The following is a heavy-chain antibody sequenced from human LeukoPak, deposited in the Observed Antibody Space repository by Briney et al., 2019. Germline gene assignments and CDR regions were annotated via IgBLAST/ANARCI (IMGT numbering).Heavy chain of an antibody. Sequence: SETLSLTCTVSGGSISSYYWSWIRQPPGKGLEWIGYIYYSGSTNYNPSLKSRVTISVDTSKNQFSLKLSSVTAADTAVYYCAREPGYSSSWYNYFDYWGQGTLVTVSS. CDR1: GGSISSYY. V-gene: IGHV4-59*01. CDR2: IYYSGST. D-gene: IGHD6-13*01. CDR3: AREPGYSSSWYNYFDY. J-gene: IGHJ4*02.